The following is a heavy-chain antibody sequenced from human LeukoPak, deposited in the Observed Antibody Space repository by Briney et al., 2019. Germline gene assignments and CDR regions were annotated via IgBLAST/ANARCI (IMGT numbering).Heavy chain of an antibody. D-gene: IGHD5-12*01. CDR1: GFTFVTYS. CDR2: ISSGSTYI. CDR3: VRDSGSAYHFYYYMDV. Sequence: GGSLRLSCAASGFTFVTYSMNGVRQTPGKGLEWVSSISSGSTYIYYTDSVKGRFTISRDDAKNSLYLQMNSLRAEDTAVYYCVRDSGSAYHFYYYMDVWGKGPTVTVSS. V-gene: IGHV3-21*01. J-gene: IGHJ6*03.